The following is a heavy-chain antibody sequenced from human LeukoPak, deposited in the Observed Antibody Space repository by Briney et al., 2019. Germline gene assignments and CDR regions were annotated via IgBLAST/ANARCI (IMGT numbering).Heavy chain of an antibody. CDR1: GFSVSTHY. V-gene: IGHV3-23*01. CDR3: AKDELRSSGTYYGYFDY. D-gene: IGHD3-10*01. Sequence: PGGSLRLSCTASGFSVSTHYMSWVRQAPGKGLEWVSAISGSGGSTYYADSVKGRFTISRDNSKNTLYLQMNSLRAEDTAVYYCAKDELRSSGTYYGYFDYWGQGTLVTASS. J-gene: IGHJ4*02. CDR2: ISGSGGST.